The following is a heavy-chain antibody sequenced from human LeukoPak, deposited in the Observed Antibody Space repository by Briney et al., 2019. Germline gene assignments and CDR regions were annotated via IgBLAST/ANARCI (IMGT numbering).Heavy chain of an antibody. Sequence: GGSLRLSCAASGFTFNSHGMQWVRRAPGKGLEWVAAIWYDRSKKYYADSVKGRFTISRDNSKNTLYVQMNSLRAEDTAVYYCARMSGNAFDYWGQGTLVTVSS. CDR1: GFTFNSHG. D-gene: IGHD4-23*01. V-gene: IGHV3-33*01. J-gene: IGHJ4*02. CDR2: IWYDRSKK. CDR3: ARMSGNAFDY.